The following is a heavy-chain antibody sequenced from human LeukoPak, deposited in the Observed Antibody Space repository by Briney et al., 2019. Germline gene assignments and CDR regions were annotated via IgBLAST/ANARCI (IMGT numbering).Heavy chain of an antibody. D-gene: IGHD2-15*01. CDR2: IYYSGST. CDR1: GGSINNYY. V-gene: IGHV4-59*01. J-gene: IGHJ4*02. CDR3: ARVRCSGGSCYSDY. Sequence: SETLSLTCTVSGGSINNYYWNWIRQSPGKGLEWIGYIYYSGSTTYNPSLRSRITISVDTTKSQFSLQLSSVTAADTAVYYCARVRCSGGSCYSDYWGQGTLVTVSS.